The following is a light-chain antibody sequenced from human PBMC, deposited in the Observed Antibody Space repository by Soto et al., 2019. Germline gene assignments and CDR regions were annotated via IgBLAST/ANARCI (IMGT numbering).Light chain of an antibody. CDR3: QQYSKWPPWT. J-gene: IGKJ1*01. Sequence: EIVMTQSPATLAGSPGETVTLSCRASQRLSGNLAWYQQKPGQAPKLLIFRASTRATGVPARFSGRGSGTEFTLPISGLQSEDFAVYYCQQYSKWPPWTFGPGTKVEIK. CDR1: QRLSGN. CDR2: RAS. V-gene: IGKV3-15*01.